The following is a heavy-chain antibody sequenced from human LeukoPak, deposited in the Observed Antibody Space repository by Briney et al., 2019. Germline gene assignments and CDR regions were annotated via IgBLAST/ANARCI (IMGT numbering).Heavy chain of an antibody. D-gene: IGHD3-9*01. J-gene: IGHJ6*02. CDR2: FYYSGST. V-gene: IGHV4-59*01. CDR1: GGSISSYY. Sequence: SETLSLACTVSGGSISSYYWSWIRQPPGKGLEWIGYFYYSGSTNYNPSLKSRVTISVDTSKNQFSLKLSSVTAADTAVYYCARVGGAYDILTGYDYYYYGMDVWGQGTTVTVSS. CDR3: ARVGGAYDILTGYDYYYYGMDV.